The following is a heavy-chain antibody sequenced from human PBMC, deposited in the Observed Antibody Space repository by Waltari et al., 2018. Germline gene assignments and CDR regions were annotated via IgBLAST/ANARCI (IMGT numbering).Heavy chain of an antibody. V-gene: IGHV3-74*01. CDR2: RKMDGGSK. CDR3: AREEKGNDDGVDY. Sequence: EVQLVESGGGLVQPGGSLRLSCAASGFTFSSYWMHWVRQAPGKGMGVGVRRKMDGGSKSDGDYVKGRFNNSRENAKNTLYLQRNRLRAEEKAVYYCAREEKGNDDGVDYWGQGTLVTVSS. D-gene: IGHD1-1*01. CDR1: GFTFSSYW. J-gene: IGHJ4*02.